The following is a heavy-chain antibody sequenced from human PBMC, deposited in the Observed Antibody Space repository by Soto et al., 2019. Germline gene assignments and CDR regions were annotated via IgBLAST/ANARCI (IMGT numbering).Heavy chain of an antibody. CDR1: GGYMSKFY. CDR3: VRDGSKTLRDCFDP. CDR2: VYATGTS. D-gene: IGHD4-17*01. Sequence: PSETLSLTCSVSGGYMSKFYWSWIRKTAGKGLEWMGRVYATGTSDYNPSLRSRIAMSVDISKKTFSLRLRSVTAADTGVYYCVRDGSKTLRDCFDPWGQGILVTVS. V-gene: IGHV4-4*07. J-gene: IGHJ5*02.